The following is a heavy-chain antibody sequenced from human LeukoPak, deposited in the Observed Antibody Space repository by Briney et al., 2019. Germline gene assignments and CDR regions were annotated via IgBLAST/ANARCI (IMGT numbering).Heavy chain of an antibody. CDR1: GFTFDDYA. D-gene: IGHD6-13*01. CDR2: ISWNSGSI. CDR3: AKARWRYSSSWYYFDY. Sequence: PGRSLRLSCAASGFTFDDYAMHWVRQAPGKGLEWVSGISWNSGSIGYADSVKGRFTISRDNAKNSLYLQMNSLRAEDMALYYCAKARWRYSSSWYYFDYWGQGTLVTVSS. J-gene: IGHJ4*02. V-gene: IGHV3-9*03.